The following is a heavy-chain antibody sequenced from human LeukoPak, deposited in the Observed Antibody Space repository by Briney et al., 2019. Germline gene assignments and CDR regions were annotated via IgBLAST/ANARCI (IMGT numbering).Heavy chain of an antibody. CDR3: ARDYDGSGWSF. Sequence: PGRSLRLSCAASGFTFSNYGMHWVRQAPRKGLEWGAVILYDGSNKYYADSVKGRFTISRDNSKNTLYLQMDSLRAEDTAVYYCARDYDGSGWSFWGQGTLVTVSS. J-gene: IGHJ4*02. CDR1: GFTFSNYG. D-gene: IGHD6-19*01. CDR2: ILYDGSNK. V-gene: IGHV3-33*01.